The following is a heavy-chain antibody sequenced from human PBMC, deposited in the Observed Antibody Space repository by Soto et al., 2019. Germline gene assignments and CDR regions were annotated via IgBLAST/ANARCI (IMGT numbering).Heavy chain of an antibody. CDR3: ARGQIDYGDSYFDY. CDR2: IIPILGIA. J-gene: IGHJ4*02. D-gene: IGHD4-17*01. CDR1: GGTFSSYT. Sequence: QVQLVQSGAEVKKPGSSVKVSCKASGGTFSSYTISWVRQAPGQGLEWMGRIIPILGIANYAQKFQGRVTITADKSTSTAYMELSSLRSEDTAVYYCARGQIDYGDSYFDYWGQGTLVTVSS. V-gene: IGHV1-69*02.